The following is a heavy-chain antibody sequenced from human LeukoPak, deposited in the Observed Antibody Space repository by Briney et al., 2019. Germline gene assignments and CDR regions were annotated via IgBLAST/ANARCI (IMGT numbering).Heavy chain of an antibody. CDR3: ARDAGYGYDRFDY. Sequence: GGSLRLSCAASGSTFSNYAMHWVRQAPGKGLEWVAVISYDGSYEDYADSVKGRFTISRDKSKNTVYLQMSSLRAEGTAVYYCARDAGYGYDRFDYWGQGTQVTVSS. D-gene: IGHD5-18*01. CDR2: ISYDGSYE. V-gene: IGHV3-30*04. CDR1: GSTFSNYA. J-gene: IGHJ4*02.